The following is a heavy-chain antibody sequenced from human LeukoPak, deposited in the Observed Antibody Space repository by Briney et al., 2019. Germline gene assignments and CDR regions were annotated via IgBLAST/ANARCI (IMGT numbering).Heavy chain of an antibody. Sequence: PGGSLRLSCAASGFTFSSYAMSWVRQAPGKGPEWVSAISGSGGSTYYADSVKGRFTISRDNSKNTLYLQMNSLRAEDTAVYYCAKEGMIVVVITTYFDYWGQGTLVTVSS. CDR3: AKEGMIVVVITTYFDY. CDR1: GFTFSSYA. V-gene: IGHV3-23*01. CDR2: ISGSGGST. J-gene: IGHJ4*02. D-gene: IGHD3-22*01.